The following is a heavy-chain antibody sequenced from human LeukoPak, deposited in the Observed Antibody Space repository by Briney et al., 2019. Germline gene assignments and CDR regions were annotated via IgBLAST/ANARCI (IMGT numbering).Heavy chain of an antibody. V-gene: IGHV4-39*07. Sequence: SETLSLTCTVSGGSISSSNYYWGWIRQPPGKGLEWIGTIYFSGSTNYNPSLKSRVTISVDTSKNQFSLKLSSVTAADTAVYYCARGLLNYYDSSAYYEGDAFDIWGQGTMVTVSS. J-gene: IGHJ3*02. D-gene: IGHD3-22*01. CDR2: IYFSGST. CDR1: GGSISSSNYY. CDR3: ARGLLNYYDSSAYYEGDAFDI.